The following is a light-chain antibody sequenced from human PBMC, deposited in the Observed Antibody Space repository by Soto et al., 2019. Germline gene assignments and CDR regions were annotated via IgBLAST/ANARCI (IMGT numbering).Light chain of an antibody. CDR1: SSDVGGYNY. Sequence: QSALTQPASVSGSPGQSITLSFTGTSSDVGGYNYVSWYQHHPGKAPKRIIYDVSNRPSGVSNRFSGSKSGNTASLTISGLQPEDEADYYCSSYTTSNTRQIVFGTGTKLTVL. CDR3: SSYTTSNTRQIV. V-gene: IGLV2-14*03. J-gene: IGLJ1*01. CDR2: DVS.